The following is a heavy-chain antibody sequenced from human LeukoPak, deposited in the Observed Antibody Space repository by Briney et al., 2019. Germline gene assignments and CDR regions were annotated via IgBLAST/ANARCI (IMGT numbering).Heavy chain of an antibody. V-gene: IGHV3-21*01. Sequence: PGGSLRLSCAASGFTFSSYSMNWVRQAPGKGLEWVSSISSSSSYIYYADSVKGRFTISRDNAKNSLYLQMNSLRAEDTAVYYCAREGSGAPWGYYYYGMDVWGQGTTVTVSS. CDR1: GFTFSSYS. D-gene: IGHD2-15*01. CDR3: AREGSGAPWGYYYYGMDV. J-gene: IGHJ6*02. CDR2: ISSSSSYI.